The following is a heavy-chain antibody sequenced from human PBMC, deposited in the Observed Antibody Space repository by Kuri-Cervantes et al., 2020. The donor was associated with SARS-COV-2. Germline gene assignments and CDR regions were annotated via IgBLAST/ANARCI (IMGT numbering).Heavy chain of an antibody. D-gene: IGHD3-10*01. CDR3: ARDRLLWFGELLPPNPSYYYYYMDV. Sequence: ASVKVSCKASGYTFTSYGISWVRQAPGQGLEWMGWISAYNGNTNYAQKLQGRVTMTTDTSTSTAYMELRSLRSDDTAVYYCARDRLLWFGELLPPNPSYYYYYMDVRGKGTTVTVSS. CDR2: ISAYNGNT. V-gene: IGHV1-18*01. J-gene: IGHJ6*03. CDR1: GYTFTSYG.